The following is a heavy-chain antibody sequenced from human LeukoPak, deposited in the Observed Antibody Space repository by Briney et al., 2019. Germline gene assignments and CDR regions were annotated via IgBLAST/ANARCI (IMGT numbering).Heavy chain of an antibody. Sequence: PSETPSLTCAVYGGSFSGYYWSWIRQPPGKGLEWIGEINHSGSTNYNPSLKSRVTISVDTSKNQFSLKRSSVTAAHTAVYYCAREKSYGSGSYYKRVYWFDPWGQGTLVTVSS. CDR2: INHSGST. J-gene: IGHJ5*02. CDR3: AREKSYGSGSYYKRVYWFDP. V-gene: IGHV4-34*01. D-gene: IGHD3-10*01. CDR1: GGSFSGYY.